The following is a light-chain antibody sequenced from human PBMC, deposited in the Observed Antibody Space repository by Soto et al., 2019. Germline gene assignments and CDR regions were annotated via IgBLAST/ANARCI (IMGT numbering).Light chain of an antibody. Sequence: EIVLTQSPLTLSVSPGERATLSCRASQSLGNNLAWHQQKPGQAPRLLIYGISTRATGIPARFSGSGSGTDFTLTISSLEPEDFAVYYCQQRSNRPPGITFGQGTRLEIK. CDR2: GIS. V-gene: IGKV3-15*01. CDR1: QSLGNN. J-gene: IGKJ5*01. CDR3: QQRSNRPPGIT.